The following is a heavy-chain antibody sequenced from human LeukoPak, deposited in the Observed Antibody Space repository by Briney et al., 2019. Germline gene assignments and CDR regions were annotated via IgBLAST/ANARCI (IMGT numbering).Heavy chain of an antibody. CDR1: GGSISSYY. CDR2: IYYSGST. V-gene: IGHV4-59*01. J-gene: IGHJ6*02. D-gene: IGHD1-14*01. Sequence: SETLSLTCTVSGGSISSYYWSWIRQPPRKGLEWIGYIYYSGSTNYNPSLKSRVTISVDTSKNQFSLKLSSVTAADTAVYYCAREVSAYGMDVWGQGTTVTVSS. CDR3: AREVSAYGMDV.